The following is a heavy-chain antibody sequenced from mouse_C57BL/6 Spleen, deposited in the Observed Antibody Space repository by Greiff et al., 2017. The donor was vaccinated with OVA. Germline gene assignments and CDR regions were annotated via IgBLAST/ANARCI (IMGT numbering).Heavy chain of an antibody. J-gene: IGHJ2*01. CDR3: ARSAPGY. V-gene: IGHV1-42*01. Sequence: EVKLMESGPELVKPGASVKISCKASGYSFTGYYMNWVKQSPEKSLEWIGEINPSTGGTTYNQKFKAKATLTVDKSSSTAYMQLKSLTSEDSAVYYCARSAPGYWGQGTTLTVSS. CDR2: INPSTGGT. CDR1: GYSFTGYY.